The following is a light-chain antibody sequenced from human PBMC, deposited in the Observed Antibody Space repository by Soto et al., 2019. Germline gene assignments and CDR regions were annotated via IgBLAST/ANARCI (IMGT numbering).Light chain of an antibody. CDR1: RSDVGGYNY. Sequence: QAALTHPASVSWSPGHAITIACTGSRSDVGGYNYVSWYQQHPGKAPKLLIYEVFNRPSGVSDRFSGSKSGDTASLTISGLQAEDEADYYCRSFRATTARDGRVFGGGTQLTVL. CDR2: EVF. CDR3: RSFRATTARDGRV. V-gene: IGLV2-14*01. J-gene: IGLJ3*02.